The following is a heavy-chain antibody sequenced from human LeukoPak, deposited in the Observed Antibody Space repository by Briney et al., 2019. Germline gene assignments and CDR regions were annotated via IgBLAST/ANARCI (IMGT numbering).Heavy chain of an antibody. D-gene: IGHD5-18*01. CDR3: ARDEWVAMAIDY. CDR1: GFSFGSYP. V-gene: IGHV3-7*01. J-gene: IGHJ4*02. Sequence: GGSLRLSCVVSGFSFGSYPMSWVRQAPGKGLEWVANIKQDGSEKYYVDSVKGRFTISRDNAKNSLYLQMNSLRAEDTAVYYCARDEWVAMAIDYWGQGTLVTVSS. CDR2: IKQDGSEK.